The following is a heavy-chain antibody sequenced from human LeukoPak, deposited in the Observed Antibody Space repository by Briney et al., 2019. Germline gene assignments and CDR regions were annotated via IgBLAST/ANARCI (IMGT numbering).Heavy chain of an antibody. Sequence: GGSLRLSCAASGFTFSSYSMNWVRQAPGKGLEWVSSISSSSSYIYYADSVKGRFTISRDNAKNSLYLQMNSLRAEDTAVYYCAREVSSSWYLGAFDIWGQGTMVTVSS. J-gene: IGHJ3*02. V-gene: IGHV3-21*01. D-gene: IGHD6-13*01. CDR1: GFTFSSYS. CDR3: AREVSSSWYLGAFDI. CDR2: ISSSSSYI.